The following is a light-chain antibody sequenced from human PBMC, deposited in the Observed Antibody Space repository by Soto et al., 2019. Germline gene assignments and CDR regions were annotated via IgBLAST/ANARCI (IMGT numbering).Light chain of an antibody. V-gene: IGLV1-40*01. J-gene: IGLJ2*01. CDR2: LNN. CDR1: NSNIGAGYD. Sequence: QSVLTQPPSVSGAPGLRVTIFCTGNNSNIGAGYDVHWYQQLPGTAPKLLIYLNNNRPSGVPDRFSGSKSGTSASLAITGLRAEDEADYYCQSYDGSLSDVVFGGGTKLTVL. CDR3: QSYDGSLSDVV.